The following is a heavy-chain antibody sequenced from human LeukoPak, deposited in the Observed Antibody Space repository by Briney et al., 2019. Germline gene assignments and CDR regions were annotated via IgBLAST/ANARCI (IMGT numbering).Heavy chain of an antibody. CDR1: GYTFTSYY. Sequence: ASVKVSCKASGYTFTSYYMHWVRQAPGQGLEWMGIINPSGGSTSYAQKFQGRVTMTRDMSTSTVYMELSSLRSEDTAVYYCATDLRGGSLFDYWGQGTLVTVSS. CDR2: INPSGGST. CDR3: ATDLRGGSLFDY. D-gene: IGHD2-21*02. J-gene: IGHJ4*02. V-gene: IGHV1-46*01.